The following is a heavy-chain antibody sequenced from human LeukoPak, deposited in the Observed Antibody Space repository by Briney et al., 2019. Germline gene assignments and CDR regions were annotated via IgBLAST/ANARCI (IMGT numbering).Heavy chain of an antibody. CDR1: GYSISSGYY. CDR3: ARRLSAAAGTSYFDY. V-gene: IGHV4-38-2*02. CDR2: IYHSGST. J-gene: IGHJ4*02. D-gene: IGHD6-13*01. Sequence: SETLSLTCTVSGYSISSGYYWGWIRQPPGKGLEWIGSIYHSGSTYYNPSLKSRVTISVDTSKNQFSLKLSSVTAADTAVYYCARRLSAAAGTSYFDYWGQGTLVTVSS.